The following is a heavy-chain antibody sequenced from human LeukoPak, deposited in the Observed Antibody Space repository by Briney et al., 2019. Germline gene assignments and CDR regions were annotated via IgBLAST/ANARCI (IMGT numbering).Heavy chain of an antibody. CDR1: GGSFSNYD. CDR3: ARGRSRVTIFGVALNWLDS. J-gene: IGHJ5*01. V-gene: IGHV4-34*01. D-gene: IGHD3-3*01. Sequence: PSETLSLTCAVYGGSFSNYDWTWVRQPPGKGLEWMGEIHDSGRTNYNPSLKSRITISADTSKKQFSLRLSSVTAADTAVYYCARGRSRVTIFGVALNWLDSWGQGNLVTVSS. CDR2: IHDSGRT.